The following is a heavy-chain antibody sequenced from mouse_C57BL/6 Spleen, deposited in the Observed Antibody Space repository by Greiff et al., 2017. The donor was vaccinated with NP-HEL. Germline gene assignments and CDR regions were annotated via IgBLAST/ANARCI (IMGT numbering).Heavy chain of an antibody. Sequence: QVQLQQPGAELVRPGSSVKLSCKASGYTFTSYWMHWVKQRPIQGLEWIGNIDPSDSETHYNQKFKDKATLTVDKSSSTAYMQLSSLTSEDSAVYYCAREENYGFAMDYWGQGTSVTVSS. D-gene: IGHD2-2*01. CDR2: IDPSDSET. J-gene: IGHJ4*01. CDR1: GYTFTSYW. V-gene: IGHV1-52*01. CDR3: AREENYGFAMDY.